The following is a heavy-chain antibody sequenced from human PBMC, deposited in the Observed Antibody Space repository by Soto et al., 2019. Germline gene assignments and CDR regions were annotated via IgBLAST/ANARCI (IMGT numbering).Heavy chain of an antibody. CDR2: INPSGGST. J-gene: IGHJ4*02. CDR3: ARDLIGYGSGSPYYFDY. V-gene: IGHV1-46*01. Sequence: ASVKVSCKASGYTFTSYYMHWVRQAPGQGLEWMGIINPSGGSTSYAQKFQGRVTMTRDTSTSTVYMELSSLRSEDTAVYYCARDLIGYGSGSPYYFDYWGQGTLVTVSS. CDR1: GYTFTSYY. D-gene: IGHD3-10*01.